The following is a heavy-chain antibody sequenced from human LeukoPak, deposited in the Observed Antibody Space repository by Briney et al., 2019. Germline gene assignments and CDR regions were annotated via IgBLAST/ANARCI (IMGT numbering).Heavy chain of an antibody. J-gene: IGHJ4*02. CDR2: IRYDGSNK. CDR1: GFIFSNYA. D-gene: IGHD6-6*01. V-gene: IGHV3-30*02. Sequence: GGSLGLSCAASGFIFSNYAMHRVRQAPGKGLEWVTFIRYDGSNKYYAESVKGRFTISRDNSKNTLYLQMNSLRAEDTAVYYCAKAIHSSSSGVVDYWGQGTLVTVSS. CDR3: AKAIHSSSSGVVDY.